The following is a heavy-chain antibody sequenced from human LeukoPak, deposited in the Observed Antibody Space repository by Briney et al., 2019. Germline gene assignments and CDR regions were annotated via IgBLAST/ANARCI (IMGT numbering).Heavy chain of an antibody. Sequence: GGSLKISCKGSGYSFTSYWIGWVRQMPGKGLEWMGIIYPGDSDTRYSPSFQGQVTISADKSISTAYLQWSSLKASDTAMYYCARAAVTNNYYYGMDVWGQGTTVTVSS. D-gene: IGHD6-25*01. V-gene: IGHV5-51*01. CDR1: GYSFTSYW. CDR2: IYPGDSDT. J-gene: IGHJ6*02. CDR3: ARAAVTNNYYYGMDV.